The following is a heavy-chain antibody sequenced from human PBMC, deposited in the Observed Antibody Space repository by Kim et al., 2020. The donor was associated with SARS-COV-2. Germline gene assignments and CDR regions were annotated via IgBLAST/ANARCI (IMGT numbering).Heavy chain of an antibody. V-gene: IGHV4-59*08. CDR3: ARRGLGYCSGGSCYSGFDY. CDR2: IYYSGST. CDR1: GGSISSYY. Sequence: SETLSLTCTVSGGSISSYYWSWIRQPPGKGLEWIGYIYYSGSTNYNPSLKSRVTISVDTSKNQFSLKLSSVTAADTAVYYCARRGLGYCSGGSCYSGFDYWGQGTLVTGSS. D-gene: IGHD2-15*01. J-gene: IGHJ4*02.